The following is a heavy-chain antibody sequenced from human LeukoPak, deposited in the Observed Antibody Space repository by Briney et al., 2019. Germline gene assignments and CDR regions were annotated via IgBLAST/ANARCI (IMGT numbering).Heavy chain of an antibody. CDR2: INPNSGGT. CDR1: GYTFTGYY. Sequence: GASVKVSCKASGYTFTGYYMHWVRQAPGQGLEWMGWINPNSGGTNYAQKFQGRVTMTRDTSISTAYMELSRLRSDDTAVYYCARYVIVVVDNWFDPWGQGTLVTVSS. J-gene: IGHJ5*02. CDR3: ARYVIVVVDNWFDP. V-gene: IGHV1-2*02. D-gene: IGHD3-22*01.